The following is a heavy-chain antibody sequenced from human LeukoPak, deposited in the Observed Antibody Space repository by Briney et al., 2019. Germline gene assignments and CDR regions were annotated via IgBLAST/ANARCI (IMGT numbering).Heavy chain of an antibody. D-gene: IGHD2-2*01. CDR2: IYTSGST. V-gene: IGHV4-4*07. Sequence: PSETLSLTCTVSGGSISSYYWSWIRQPAGEGLEWRGRIYTSGSTNYNTPLKSRVTMSVDTSKNQFSLKLSSVTAADTVVYYCAREQYQRFDPWGQGTLVTVSS. J-gene: IGHJ5*02. CDR1: GGSISSYY. CDR3: AREQYQRFDP.